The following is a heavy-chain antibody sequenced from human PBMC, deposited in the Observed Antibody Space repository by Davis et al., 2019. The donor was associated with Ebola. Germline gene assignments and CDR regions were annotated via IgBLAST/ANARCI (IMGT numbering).Heavy chain of an antibody. CDR3: ARDSDTSGTYWFFDL. Sequence: GESLKISCAASGFTFSNYAMHWVRQAPGKGLEWVAVISYDGSNKYYADSVKGRFTISRDNSKNTLYLQVNSLRAEDTAVYYCARDSDTSGTYWFFDLWGRGTLVTVSS. CDR1: GFTFSNYA. D-gene: IGHD3-10*01. CDR2: ISYDGSNK. V-gene: IGHV3-30-3*01. J-gene: IGHJ2*01.